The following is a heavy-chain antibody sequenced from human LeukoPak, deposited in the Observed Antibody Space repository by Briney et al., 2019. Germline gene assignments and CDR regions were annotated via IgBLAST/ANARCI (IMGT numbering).Heavy chain of an antibody. Sequence: GSLRLSCETSGFNFTTHWMTWVRQAPGKGLEWVANINQDGSEKYYVDSVKGRFTISRDNAKNSLYLQMNSLRAEDTAVYYCARIPSDDYGDYIGGRYSYYYGMDVWGQGTTVTVSS. CDR1: GFNFTTHW. CDR2: INQDGSEK. CDR3: ARIPSDDYGDYIGGRYSYYYGMDV. V-gene: IGHV3-7*01. D-gene: IGHD4-17*01. J-gene: IGHJ6*02.